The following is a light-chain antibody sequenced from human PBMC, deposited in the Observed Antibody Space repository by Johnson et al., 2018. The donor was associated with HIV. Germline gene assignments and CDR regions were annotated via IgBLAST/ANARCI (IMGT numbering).Light chain of an antibody. CDR2: EST. CDR3: GTWDSRLNVYL. J-gene: IGLJ1*01. Sequence: QSVLTQPPSVSAAPGQKVTISCSGSNSNIGNNYVSWYQQLPGTAPKLLIYESTNRPSGIPDRFSGSKSGTSATLGISGLQTGDEADYYCGTWDSRLNVYLFGPGTKATVL. V-gene: IGLV1-51*02. CDR1: NSNIGNNY.